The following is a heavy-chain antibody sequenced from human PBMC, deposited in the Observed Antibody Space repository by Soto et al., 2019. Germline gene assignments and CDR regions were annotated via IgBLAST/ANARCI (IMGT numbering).Heavy chain of an antibody. CDR1: GFSFSGYA. CDR2: ISYGGGTT. D-gene: IGHD1-26*01. V-gene: IGHV3-23*01. Sequence: EVQLLESGGGVVRPGGSMRLSCAASGFSFSGYAMSWVRQAPGKGLEWVSLISYGGGTTHYADSVKGRFTISRDDYRKTLFLEMNSLRLEDTAIYYCTRDRVGARSKYYFDYWGQGTLVTVSS. CDR3: TRDRVGARSKYYFDY. J-gene: IGHJ4*02.